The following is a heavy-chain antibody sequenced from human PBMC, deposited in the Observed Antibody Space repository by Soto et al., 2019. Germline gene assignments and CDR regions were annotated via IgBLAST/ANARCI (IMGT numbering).Heavy chain of an antibody. D-gene: IGHD3-16*01. J-gene: IGHJ4*02. Sequence: QVQLVESGGGVVQPGRSLRLSCAASGFTFSSYAMHWVRQAPGKGLEWVAVISYDGSNKYYADSVKGRFTISRDNSKNSRYLQRNSQRAEDTAVYFCARAYEGDFFDYWGQGTLVTVSS. CDR2: ISYDGSNK. V-gene: IGHV3-30-3*01. CDR1: GFTFSSYA. CDR3: ARAYEGDFFDY.